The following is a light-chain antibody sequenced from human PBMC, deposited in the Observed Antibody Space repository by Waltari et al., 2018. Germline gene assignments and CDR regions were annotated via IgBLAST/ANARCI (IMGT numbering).Light chain of an antibody. Sequence: QSALTQPASVSGSPGQSITISCTGPSSDVGGYKYVSWYQQHPGKAPKLMIYEVSNRPSGISSRFSGSKSGNMASLTISGLQAEDEADYYCSSYASSSTLWVFGGGTKLTVL. CDR2: EVS. V-gene: IGLV2-14*01. J-gene: IGLJ3*02. CDR3: SSYASSSTLWV. CDR1: SSDVGGYKY.